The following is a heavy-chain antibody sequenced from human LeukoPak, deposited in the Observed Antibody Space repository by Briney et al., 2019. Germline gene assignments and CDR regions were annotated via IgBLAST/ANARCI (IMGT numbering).Heavy chain of an antibody. V-gene: IGHV3-9*01. CDR1: GFTFDDYA. CDR2: ISWNSGSI. Sequence: PGGSLRLSCAASGFTFDDYAMHWVRQAPGKGLEWVSGISWNSGSIGYADSVKGRFTISRDNAKNSLYLQMNSLRAEDTAVYYCAKDYSYYYDSSGAFDIWGQGTMVTVS. J-gene: IGHJ3*02. CDR3: AKDYSYYYDSSGAFDI. D-gene: IGHD3-22*01.